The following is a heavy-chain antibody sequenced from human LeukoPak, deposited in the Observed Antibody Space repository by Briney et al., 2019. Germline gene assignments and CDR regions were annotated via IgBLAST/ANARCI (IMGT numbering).Heavy chain of an antibody. CDR1: GFTFSSYA. D-gene: IGHD2-2*01. V-gene: IGHV3-23*01. J-gene: IGHJ4*02. Sequence: GGSLRLSCAASGFTFSSYATSWVRQAPGKGLEWVSAISGSGGSTYYADSVKGRFTISRDNSKNTLYLQMNSLRAEDTAVYYCARPTRLSVPAPFSNWGQGTLVTVSS. CDR2: ISGSGGST. CDR3: ARPTRLSVPAPFSN.